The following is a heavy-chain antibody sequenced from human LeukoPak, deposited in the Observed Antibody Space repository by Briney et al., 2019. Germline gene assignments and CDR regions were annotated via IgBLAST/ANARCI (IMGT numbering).Heavy chain of an antibody. CDR2: ISAYNGYT. CDR3: ASGIVGAIHFDY. Sequence: ASVKVSCKASGYTFTNYGISWVRQAPGQGLEWMGWISAYNGYTRYAQKFQGRVTMTEDTSTDTAYMELSSLRSEDTAVYYCASGIVGAIHFDYWGQGTLVTVSS. CDR1: GYTFTNYG. J-gene: IGHJ4*02. V-gene: IGHV1-18*01. D-gene: IGHD1-26*01.